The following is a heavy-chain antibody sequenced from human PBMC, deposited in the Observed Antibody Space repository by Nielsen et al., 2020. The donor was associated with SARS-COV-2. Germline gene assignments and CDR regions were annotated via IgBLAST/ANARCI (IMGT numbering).Heavy chain of an antibody. Sequence: GESLKISCRGSEYTFANYWIAWVRQMPGKGLEWMGIIYPGDSDTRYSPSFQGQVTISADESISTTYLQWRSLKASDTAMYYCAREGRDDSGTERHGMDVWGRGTTVTVSS. CDR2: IYPGDSDT. CDR3: AREGRDDSGTERHGMDV. D-gene: IGHD3-10*01. V-gene: IGHV5-51*01. CDR1: EYTFANYW. J-gene: IGHJ6*02.